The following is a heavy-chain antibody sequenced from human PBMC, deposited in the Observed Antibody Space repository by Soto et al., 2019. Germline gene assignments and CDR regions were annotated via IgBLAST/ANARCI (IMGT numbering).Heavy chain of an antibody. D-gene: IGHD2-15*01. Sequence: QVQLQESGPGLVKPSQTLSLTCTVSGGSISSGGYYWSWIRQHPGKGLEWIGYIYYSGSTYYNPSLKSRFTISVDTSKNQFSLKLSSVTAADTAVYYCARARYCSGGSCYHYYYYGMDVWGQGTTVTVSS. CDR3: ARARYCSGGSCYHYYYYGMDV. J-gene: IGHJ6*02. CDR1: GGSISSGGYY. CDR2: IYYSGST. V-gene: IGHV4-31*03.